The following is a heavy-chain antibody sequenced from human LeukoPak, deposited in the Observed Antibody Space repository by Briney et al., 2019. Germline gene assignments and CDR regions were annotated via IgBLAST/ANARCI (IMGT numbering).Heavy chain of an antibody. J-gene: IGHJ5*02. D-gene: IGHD5-18*01. CDR3: AKEGYSYGYKSWFDA. Sequence: PGRSLRLSCAASGFTFSSYAMSWVRQAPGKGLEWVSAISGSGGSTYYADSVKGRFTISRDNSKNTLYLQMNSLRAENTAVYYCAKEGYSYGYKSWFDAWGQGTLVTVSS. V-gene: IGHV3-23*01. CDR2: ISGSGGST. CDR1: GFTFSSYA.